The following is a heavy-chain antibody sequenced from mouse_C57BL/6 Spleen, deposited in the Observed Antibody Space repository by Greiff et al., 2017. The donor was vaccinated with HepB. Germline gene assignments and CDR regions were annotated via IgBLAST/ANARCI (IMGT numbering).Heavy chain of an antibody. V-gene: IGHV5-17*01. D-gene: IGHD3-2*02. CDR1: GFTFSDYG. CDR3: ARRTAQATNYAMDY. J-gene: IGHJ4*01. Sequence: EVHLVESGGGLVKPGGSLKLSCAASGFTFSDYGMHWVRQAPEKGLEWVAYISSGSSTIYYADTVKGRFTISRDNAKNTLFLQMTSLRSEDTAMYYCARRTAQATNYAMDYWGQGTSVTVSS. CDR2: ISSGSSTI.